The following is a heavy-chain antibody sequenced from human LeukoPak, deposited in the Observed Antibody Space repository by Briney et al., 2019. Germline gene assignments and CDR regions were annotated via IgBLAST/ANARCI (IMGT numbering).Heavy chain of an antibody. J-gene: IGHJ3*02. D-gene: IGHD3-22*01. V-gene: IGHV3-66*02. CDR2: IYSGGST. Sequence: GGSLRLSCAASGFTFSSYWMHWVRQIPGKGLEWVSIIYSGGSTFYADSVKGRFTISRDNSKNTLYLQMNSLRAEDTAVYYCARGSITMIVVVIGAFDIWGQGTMVTVSS. CDR1: GFTFSSYW. CDR3: ARGSITMIVVVIGAFDI.